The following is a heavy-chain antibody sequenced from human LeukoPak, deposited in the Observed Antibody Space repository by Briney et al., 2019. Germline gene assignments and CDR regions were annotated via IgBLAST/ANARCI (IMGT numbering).Heavy chain of an antibody. CDR3: ARGTYFDLWSGYSNWFDP. Sequence: GGSLRLSCAASGFTFSSYGMHWVRQAPGKGLEWVAAIWYDGSNKNYADSVKGRFTISRDNSKNTLYLQMNSLRAEDTTVYYCARGTYFDLWSGYSNWFDPWGQGTLVTVSS. D-gene: IGHD3-3*01. CDR2: IWYDGSNK. CDR1: GFTFSSYG. V-gene: IGHV3-33*08. J-gene: IGHJ5*02.